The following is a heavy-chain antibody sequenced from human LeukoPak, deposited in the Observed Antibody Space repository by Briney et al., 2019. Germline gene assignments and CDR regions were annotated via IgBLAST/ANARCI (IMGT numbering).Heavy chain of an antibody. J-gene: IGHJ4*02. Sequence: PGGSLRLSCTASGFTFNTYWMTWVRQAPGKGLEWVANLDGDGSGEGYADSVKGRFTISRDNAKNSLYLQMNRLRVDDTAVYYCTRNSGYYRPDYWGQGSLVTVPS. V-gene: IGHV3-7*01. CDR2: LDGDGSGE. CDR3: TRNSGYYRPDY. CDR1: GFTFNTYW. D-gene: IGHD5-12*01.